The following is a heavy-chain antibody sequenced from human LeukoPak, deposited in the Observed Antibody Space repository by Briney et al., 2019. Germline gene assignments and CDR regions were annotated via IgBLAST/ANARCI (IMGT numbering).Heavy chain of an antibody. V-gene: IGHV5-51*01. Sequence: GESLKISCKASGYSFTNYWIGWVRQMPGKGLEWMGIIYPGDSDTRYSPSFQGQVTFSADKSISTAYLQWTSLKASDTAMFYCARLKVVSTTKAYFDSWGQGTLVTVSS. CDR2: IYPGDSDT. J-gene: IGHJ4*02. D-gene: IGHD5/OR15-5a*01. CDR1: GYSFTNYW. CDR3: ARLKVVSTTKAYFDS.